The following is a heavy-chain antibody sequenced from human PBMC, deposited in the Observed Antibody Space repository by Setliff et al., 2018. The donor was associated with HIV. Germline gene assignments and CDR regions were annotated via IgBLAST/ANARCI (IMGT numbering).Heavy chain of an antibody. J-gene: IGHJ4*02. CDR2: INQNGREK. V-gene: IGHV3-7*01. CDR1: GFTFSNYW. Sequence: GGSLRLSCAASGFTFSNYWMSWVRQAPGKGLERVANINQNGREKYYVDSVKARFTISRDNAKDSLYLQLNSLSGEDTAVYYCAGSRGYFVKAEWGQGTRVTVPQ. CDR3: AGSRGYFVKAE. D-gene: IGHD3-22*01.